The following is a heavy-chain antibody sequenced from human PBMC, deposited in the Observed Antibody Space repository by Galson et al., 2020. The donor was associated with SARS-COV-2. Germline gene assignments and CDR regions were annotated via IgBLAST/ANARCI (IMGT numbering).Heavy chain of an antibody. CDR2: TYYNGNTRYT. D-gene: IGHD3-10*01. CDR3: ASATGITMVHVDR. CDR1: GGAITDYY. Sequence: SETLSLTCSVSGGAITDYYWSWIRQPPGKGLEWIGYTYYNGNTRYTNFNPSLEGRVSISVDTSKNQFSLRLSSVTAADTAVYYCASATGITMVHVDRWGQGTLVTVSS. V-gene: IGHV4-59*01. J-gene: IGHJ4*02.